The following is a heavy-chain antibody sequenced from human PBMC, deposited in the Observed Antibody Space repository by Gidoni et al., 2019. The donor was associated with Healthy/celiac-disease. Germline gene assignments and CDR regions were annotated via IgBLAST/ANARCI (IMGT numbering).Heavy chain of an antibody. CDR2: IYYSGST. CDR3: ARRAYRDWFDP. V-gene: IGHV4-39*01. CDR1: GGSISSSSYY. Sequence: QLQLQESGPGLVKPSETLSLTGTFSGGSISSSSYYWGWIRQPPGKGLEWIGSIYYSGSTYYNPSLKSRVTISVDTSKNQFSLKLSSVTAADTAVYYCARRAYRDWFDPWGQGTLVTVSS. J-gene: IGHJ5*02. D-gene: IGHD1-1*01.